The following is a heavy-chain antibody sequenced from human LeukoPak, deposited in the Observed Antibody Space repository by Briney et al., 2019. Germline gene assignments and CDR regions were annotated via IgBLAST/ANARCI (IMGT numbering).Heavy chain of an antibody. Sequence: PSESLSLTCTVSGGSMSNYWWNWIRQPPGKGLEWIGYIYYDGSTYYIPALNSRDTISIDTSKNQFSLKLNSVTAADTAVYYCARRLCSSLTCNIGPSGNWLDPWGQGTLVTVSS. CDR3: ARRLCSSLTCNIGPSGNWLDP. CDR2: IYYDGST. CDR1: GGSMSNYW. V-gene: IGHV4-59*08. J-gene: IGHJ5*02. D-gene: IGHD2-2*02.